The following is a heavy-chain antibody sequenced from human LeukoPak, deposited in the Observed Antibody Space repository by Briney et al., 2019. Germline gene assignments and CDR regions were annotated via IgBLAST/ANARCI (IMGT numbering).Heavy chain of an antibody. J-gene: IGHJ4*02. CDR3: ARGGNLEN. Sequence: GGSLRLSCAASGFTFSSYSMSWVRQAPGKWLEWVANINADGGERHYVDTVKGRFTISRDSAKNSLYLQMNSLRAEDTAVYYCARGGNLENWGRGTLVTVSS. CDR2: INADGGER. D-gene: IGHD1-14*01. V-gene: IGHV3-7*01. CDR1: GFTFSSYS.